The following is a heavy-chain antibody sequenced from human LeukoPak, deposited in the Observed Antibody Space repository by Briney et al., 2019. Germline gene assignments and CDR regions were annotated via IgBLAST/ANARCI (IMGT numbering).Heavy chain of an antibody. CDR3: ARDPGDILVAGTFDY. V-gene: IGHV3-74*03. Sequence: GGSLRLSCAASGFSFSTTWMHWVRQPPGQGLVWVARITSDGTSTSYAESVKGRFTISRDNAKNTLYLQMNSLRAEDTAFYYCARDPGDILVAGTFDYWGQGTLVTVSS. J-gene: IGHJ4*02. CDR2: ITSDGTST. CDR1: GFSFSTTW. D-gene: IGHD6-19*01.